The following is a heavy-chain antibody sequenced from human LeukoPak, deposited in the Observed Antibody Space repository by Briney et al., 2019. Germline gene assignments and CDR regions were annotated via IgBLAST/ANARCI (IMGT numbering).Heavy chain of an antibody. CDR1: GYTFTSYY. D-gene: IGHD3-10*02. V-gene: IGHV1-46*01. J-gene: IGHJ4*02. Sequence: ASVKVSCKASGYTFTSYYMHWVRQAPGQGLEWMGIISPSGGSTSYAQKFQGRVTMTRDTSTSTVYMELSSPRSEDTAVYYCARAYYVVRGYAPTRALDYWGQGTLVTVSS. CDR3: ARAYYVVRGYAPTRALDY. CDR2: ISPSGGST.